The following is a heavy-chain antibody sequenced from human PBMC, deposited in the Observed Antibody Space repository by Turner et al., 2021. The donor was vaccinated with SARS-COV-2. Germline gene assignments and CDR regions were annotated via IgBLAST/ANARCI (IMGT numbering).Heavy chain of an antibody. D-gene: IGHD6-13*01. CDR3: ASSSGYSGSWYLKH. CDR1: GFTFSSYA. CDR2: ISGSGGST. V-gene: IGHV3-23*01. J-gene: IGHJ4*02. Sequence: EVQLLGSGGGLVQPGGSLRLSCAASGFTFSSYAMTWVRQAPGKGLEWVSAISGSGGSTYYADSVKGRFTISRDNSKNTLYLQMNSLRAEDTAVYYCASSSGYSGSWYLKHWGQGTLVTVSS.